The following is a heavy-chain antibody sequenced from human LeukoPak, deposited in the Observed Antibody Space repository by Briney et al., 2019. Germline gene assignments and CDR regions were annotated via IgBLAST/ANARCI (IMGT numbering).Heavy chain of an antibody. V-gene: IGHV4-4*02. CDR2: IYHSGST. D-gene: IGHD5-24*01. Sequence: SGTLSLTCAVSGGSISSSNWWSWVRQPPGKGLEWIGEIYHSGSTNYNPSLKSRVTISVDKSKNQFSLKLSSVTAADTAVYYCARELGRDGYNNLYWFDPWGQGTLVTVSS. CDR3: ARELGRDGYNNLYWFDP. J-gene: IGHJ5*02. CDR1: GGSISSSNW.